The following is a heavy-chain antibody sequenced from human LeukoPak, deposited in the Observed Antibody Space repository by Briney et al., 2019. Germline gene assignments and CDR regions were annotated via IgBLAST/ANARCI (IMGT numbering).Heavy chain of an antibody. D-gene: IGHD6-19*01. V-gene: IGHV1-46*01. CDR3: ARAAVAGIPPDY. Sequence: GASVKVSCKASGYTFTSYYMCWVRQAPGQGLEWMGMIDPSGGHTSYAQKFQGRVTMTRDTSTSTVYMELSSLRSEDTAVYYCARAAVAGIPPDYWGQGTLVTVSS. CDR1: GYTFTSYY. J-gene: IGHJ4*02. CDR2: IDPSGGHT.